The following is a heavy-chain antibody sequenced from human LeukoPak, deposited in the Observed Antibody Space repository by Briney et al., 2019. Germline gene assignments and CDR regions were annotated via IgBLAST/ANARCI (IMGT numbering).Heavy chain of an antibody. CDR3: AKGLCNWGNFDY. CDR2: TRYVESYE. Sequence: PGGSLRLSCAASGFLLSSYGMHWVRQAPGKGLEWVGFTRYVESYEYYADSVKGRFTIPRDNSKNTLHLQMNSLRAEDTAVYYCAKGLCNWGNFDYWGQGALVTVSS. J-gene: IGHJ4*02. CDR1: GFLLSSYG. D-gene: IGHD7-27*01. V-gene: IGHV3-30*02.